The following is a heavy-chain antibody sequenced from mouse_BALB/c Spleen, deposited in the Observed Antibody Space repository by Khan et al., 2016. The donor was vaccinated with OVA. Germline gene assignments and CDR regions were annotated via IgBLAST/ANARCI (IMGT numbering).Heavy chain of an antibody. CDR1: GYTFTSNT. Sequence: QVQLKQSGAELARPGASVKMSCRASGYTFTSNTMHWVKQRPGQGLEWIGYINPRSGYSNYNQNFKEKATLTEDHSSSKAYMQLSSLTSEDSAVYYCARRTTVYAMDYWGQGSSVTVSS. CDR2: INPRSGYS. V-gene: IGHV1-4*01. D-gene: IGHD1-1*01. J-gene: IGHJ4*01. CDR3: ARRTTVYAMDY.